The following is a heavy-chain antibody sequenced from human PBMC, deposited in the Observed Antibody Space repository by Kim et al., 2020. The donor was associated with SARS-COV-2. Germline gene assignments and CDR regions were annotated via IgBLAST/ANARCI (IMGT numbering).Heavy chain of an antibody. CDR2: IYYRGNT. Sequence: SETLSLTCTVSGASITSSNYYWGWIRQPPGKGLEWIGSIYYRGNTYYNPSLMSRVTLSVDTSKNQFSLNLSSVTAADTAVYYCARQLFDSSGFWNWYFDLWGRDTLVTVSS. CDR1: GASITSSNYY. J-gene: IGHJ2*01. V-gene: IGHV4-39*01. CDR3: ARQLFDSSGFWNWYFDL. D-gene: IGHD3-22*01.